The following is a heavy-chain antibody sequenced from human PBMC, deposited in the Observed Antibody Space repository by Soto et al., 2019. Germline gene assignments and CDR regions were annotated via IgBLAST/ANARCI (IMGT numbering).Heavy chain of an antibody. Sequence: ASETLSLTCTVSGGSSISYYWSWIRQPPGKGLEWIGYIYYTGLSNSNPSLNSRVTMSVDTSKNQFSLKLSSVTAADTAVYYCASHSSHWPFFDFWGQGTLVTVSS. J-gene: IGHJ4*02. D-gene: IGHD6-13*01. V-gene: IGHV4-59*01. CDR1: GGSSISYY. CDR3: ASHSSHWPFFDF. CDR2: IYYTGLS.